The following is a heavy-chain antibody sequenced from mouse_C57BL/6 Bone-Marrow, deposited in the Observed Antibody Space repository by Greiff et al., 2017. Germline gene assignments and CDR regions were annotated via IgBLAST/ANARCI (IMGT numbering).Heavy chain of an antibody. Sequence: VQLQQSGPELVKPGASVKIPCKASGYTFTDYNMDWVKQSHGKSLEWIGDINPNNGGTIYNQKFKGEATLTVDKSSSTAYLELRSLTSEDTAVYYCARRASSFAYWGQGTLVTVSA. D-gene: IGHD3-3*01. CDR3: ARRASSFAY. V-gene: IGHV1-18*01. CDR2: INPNNGGT. CDR1: GYTFTDYN. J-gene: IGHJ3*01.